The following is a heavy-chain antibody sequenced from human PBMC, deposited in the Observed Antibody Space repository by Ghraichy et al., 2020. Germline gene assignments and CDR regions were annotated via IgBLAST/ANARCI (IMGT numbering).Heavy chain of an antibody. J-gene: IGHJ4*02. CDR2: IFSNDEK. CDR3: ARTLNYYDSSGYHYYFDY. CDR1: GFSLSNARMG. D-gene: IGHD3-22*01. V-gene: IGHV2-26*01. Sequence: SGPTLVKPTETLTLTCTVSGFSLSNARMGVSWIRQPPGKALEWLAHIFSNDEKSYSTSLKSRLTISKDTSKSQVVLTMTNMDPVETATYYCARTLNYYDSSGYHYYFDYWGQGTLVTVSS.